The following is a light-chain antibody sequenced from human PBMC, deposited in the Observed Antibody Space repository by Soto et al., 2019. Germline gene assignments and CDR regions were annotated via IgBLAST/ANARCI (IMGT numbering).Light chain of an antibody. CDR2: GAS. J-gene: IGKJ1*01. CDR3: QQYGRSWWT. CDR1: QSVSSN. Sequence: EIVMTQSPATLSVSPGERATLSCRASQSVSSNLAWYQQKPGQAPRLLIYGASTRATGIPARFSGSGSGTDFTLTISRLEPEDFAVYYCQQYGRSWWTFGQGTKVEVK. V-gene: IGKV3-15*01.